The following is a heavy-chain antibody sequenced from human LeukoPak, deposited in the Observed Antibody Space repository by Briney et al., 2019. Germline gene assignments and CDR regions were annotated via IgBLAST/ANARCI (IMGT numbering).Heavy chain of an antibody. D-gene: IGHD6-13*01. J-gene: IGHJ4*02. CDR2: ISAYNGNT. Sequence: ASVKVSCKASGYTFTSYGISWVRQAPGQGLEWMGWISAYNGNTNYAQKLQGRVIMTTDTSTSTAYMELRSLRSDDTAVYYCARSPGYSSSWGGENFDYWGQGTLVTVSS. CDR1: GYTFTSYG. V-gene: IGHV1-18*01. CDR3: ARSPGYSSSWGGENFDY.